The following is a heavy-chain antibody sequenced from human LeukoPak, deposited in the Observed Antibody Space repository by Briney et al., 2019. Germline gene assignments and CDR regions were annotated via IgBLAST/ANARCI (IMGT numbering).Heavy chain of an antibody. D-gene: IGHD2/OR15-2a*01. CDR2: ISGSDGST. V-gene: IGHV3-23*01. Sequence: GALRLSCAASGFTFSSYAMSWVRQAPGRGLEWVSGISGSDGSTNYADSVKGRFTISRENSKNTLYLQMNSLRAEDTAVYYCAKDSAKKYDDYWGQGTLVTVSS. CDR1: GFTFSSYA. J-gene: IGHJ4*02. CDR3: AKDSAKKYDDY.